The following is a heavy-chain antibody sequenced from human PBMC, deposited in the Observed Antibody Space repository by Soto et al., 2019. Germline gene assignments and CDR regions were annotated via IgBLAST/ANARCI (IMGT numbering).Heavy chain of an antibody. D-gene: IGHD4-17*01. V-gene: IGHV4-31*03. Sequence: SETLSLTCTVSGGSISSGGYYWSWIRQHPGKGLEWIGYIYYSGSTYYNPSLKSRVTISVDTSKNQFSLKLSSVTAADTAVCYCARRTTVNAFDIWGQGTMVTVSS. CDR2: IYYSGST. CDR3: ARRTTVNAFDI. J-gene: IGHJ3*02. CDR1: GGSISSGGYY.